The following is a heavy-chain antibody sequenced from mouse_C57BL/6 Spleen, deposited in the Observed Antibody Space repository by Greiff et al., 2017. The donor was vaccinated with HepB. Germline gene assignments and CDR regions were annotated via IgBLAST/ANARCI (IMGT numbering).Heavy chain of an antibody. D-gene: IGHD1-1*01. CDR2: INPNNGGT. CDR3: ARSYYGSSSFAY. CDR1: GYTFTDYY. V-gene: IGHV1-26*01. Sequence: EVQLQQSGPELVKPGASVKISCKASGYTFTDYYMNWVKQSHGKSLEWIGEINPNNGGTSYNQKFKGKATLTVDKSSSTAYMELRSRTSEDSAVYYCARSYYGSSSFAYWGQGTLVTVSA. J-gene: IGHJ3*01.